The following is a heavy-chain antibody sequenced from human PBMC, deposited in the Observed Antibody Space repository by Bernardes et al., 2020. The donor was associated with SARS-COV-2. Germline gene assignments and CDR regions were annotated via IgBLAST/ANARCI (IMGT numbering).Heavy chain of an antibody. Sequence: SETLSLTCAVSGYSISSGYYWGWIRQPPGRTLEWIGSIYRSGHTYYNPSLKSRVTISVDMSKNQLSLKLTSVTAADTAVYYCARDNWIPDYWGQGSLVNGSP. V-gene: IGHV4-38-2*02. D-gene: IGHD1-20*01. CDR3: ARDNWIPDY. CDR1: GYSISSGYY. J-gene: IGHJ4*02. CDR2: IYRSGHT.